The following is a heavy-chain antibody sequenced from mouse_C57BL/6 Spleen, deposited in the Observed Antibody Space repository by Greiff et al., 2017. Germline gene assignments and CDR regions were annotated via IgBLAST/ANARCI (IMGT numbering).Heavy chain of an antibody. CDR2: INYDGSST. Sequence: EVMLVESEGGLVQPGSSMKLSCTASGFTFSDYYMAWVRQVPEKGLEWVANINYDGSSTYYLDSLKSRFIISRDNAKNILYLQMSSLKSEDTATYYCARDNYGNYLDYWGQGTTLTVSS. CDR1: GFTFSDYY. V-gene: IGHV5-16*01. J-gene: IGHJ2*01. CDR3: ARDNYGNYLDY. D-gene: IGHD2-1*01.